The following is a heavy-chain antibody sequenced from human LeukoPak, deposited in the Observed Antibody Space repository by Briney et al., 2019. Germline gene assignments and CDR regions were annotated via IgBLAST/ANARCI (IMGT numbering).Heavy chain of an antibody. CDR2: LAYDGTNE. D-gene: IGHD2-8*01. J-gene: IGHJ4*02. V-gene: IGHV3-30*04. CDR3: AKGGPLGDTNRFDQ. Sequence: GGSLRLSCATSGFTFNLYAMHWVRHAPGKGLEWVALLAYDGTNEYYADSVKGRFTISRDNSKNSVYLQMNSLKYEDTAVYYCAKGGPLGDTNRFDQWGQGTLVSVSS. CDR1: GFTFNLYA.